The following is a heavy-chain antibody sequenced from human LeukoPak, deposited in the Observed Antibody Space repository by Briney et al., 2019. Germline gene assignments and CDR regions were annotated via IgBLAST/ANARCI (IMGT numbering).Heavy chain of an antibody. CDR3: AKSTTVTQRGYFDY. D-gene: IGHD4-17*01. J-gene: IGHJ4*02. CDR1: GFTFSSYG. Sequence: GGSVRLSCAASGFTFSSYGMHWVRQAPAKGLEWVAIISYDGSNKYYADSVKGRFTISRDNSKNTLYLQMNSLRAEDTAVYYCAKSTTVTQRGYFDYWGQGTLVTVSS. CDR2: ISYDGSNK. V-gene: IGHV3-30*18.